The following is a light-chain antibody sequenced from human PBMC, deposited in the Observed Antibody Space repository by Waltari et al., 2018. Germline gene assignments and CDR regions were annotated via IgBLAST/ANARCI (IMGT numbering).Light chain of an antibody. CDR1: SSDVGGYNY. CDR2: DAS. J-gene: IGLJ2*01. Sequence: QSALTQPASVSGSPGQSITIPCPGNSSDVGGYNYVSWYQQHPGNDPKPMVYDASNRPSGVSNRFSCSKAGNTASLTISGLEAGDEADEYCSSYTSSSTVVFGGGTKLTVL. V-gene: IGLV2-14*03. CDR3: SSYTSSSTVV.